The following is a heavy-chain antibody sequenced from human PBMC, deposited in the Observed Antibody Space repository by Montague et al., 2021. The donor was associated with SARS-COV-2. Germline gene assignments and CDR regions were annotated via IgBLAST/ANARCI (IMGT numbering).Heavy chain of an antibody. CDR1: GGSFSTYS. CDR2: THHGGST. CDR3: ARPGDGVVPSPILGVGHYHSYDDMDV. Sequence: SETLSLTCAVHGGSFSTYSWNWIRQPPGKGLEWIGETHHGGSTNYNPSLKSRVTISADTSKNQFSLKLTSVAAADTAVYYCARPGDGVVPSPILGVGHYHSYDDMDVWGKGTTVTVSS. V-gene: IGHV4-34*01. D-gene: IGHD3-10*01. J-gene: IGHJ6*03.